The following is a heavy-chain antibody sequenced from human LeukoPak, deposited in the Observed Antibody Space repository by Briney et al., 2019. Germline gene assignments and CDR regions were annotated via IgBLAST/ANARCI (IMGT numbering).Heavy chain of an antibody. CDR3: ARGNYYGQDY. D-gene: IGHD3-10*01. J-gene: IGHJ4*02. Sequence: GGSLRLSCGASGFTFSSYWMPWVRQAPGKGLVWISRINSDGSTTSYADSVKGRFTISRDNAKNTLYLQMNSLRAEDTAVYYCARGNYYGQDYWGQGTLVTVSS. V-gene: IGHV3-74*01. CDR2: INSDGSTT. CDR1: GFTFSSYW.